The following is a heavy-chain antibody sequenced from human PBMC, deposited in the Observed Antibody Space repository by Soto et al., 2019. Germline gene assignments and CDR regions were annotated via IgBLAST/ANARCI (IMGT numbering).Heavy chain of an antibody. J-gene: IGHJ4*02. CDR2: ICPGNSHT. Sequence: EVQLVQSGAEVKKPGESLKISCKGSGYSFTNYCIGWVRQMPGRGLEWMGIICPGNSHTTYTPSFQGQVTISADKSINTAYLQWSSLRASDTAIYYCARGLSPWDCWGQGTLVTVSS. CDR3: ARGLSPWDC. V-gene: IGHV5-51*03. CDR1: GYSFTNYC.